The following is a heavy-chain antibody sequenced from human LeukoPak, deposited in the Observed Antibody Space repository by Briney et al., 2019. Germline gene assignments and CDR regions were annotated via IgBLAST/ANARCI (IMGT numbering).Heavy chain of an antibody. J-gene: IGHJ6*03. CDR1: GDSVNSGAYY. Sequence: SQTLSLTCTVSGDSVNSGAYYWSWLRQPAGKEPEWIGRIYPLETTNYNPSLKSRVAISVDTSKNQFSLKLSSVTAADTAVYYCARVRVASGSYPHYYYYYYMDVWGKGTTVTISS. V-gene: IGHV4-61*02. CDR2: IYPLETT. CDR3: ARVRVASGSYPHYYYYYYMDV. D-gene: IGHD1-26*01.